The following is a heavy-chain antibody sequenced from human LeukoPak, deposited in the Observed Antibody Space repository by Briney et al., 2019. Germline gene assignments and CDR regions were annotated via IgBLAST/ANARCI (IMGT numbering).Heavy chain of an antibody. CDR2: IHPDGGVK. CDR3: ATPLPYCSSGTCTL. D-gene: IGHD2-15*01. CDR1: GLTFRSYW. V-gene: IGHV3-7*01. J-gene: IGHJ4*02. Sequence: PGGSLRLSCAASGLTFRSYWMSWVRQAPGKGLEWVANIHPDGGVKNYVDSVKARFTISRDNAANSLYLQMNSLRAEDTAVYYCATPLPYCSSGTCTLGGQGTLVTVSS.